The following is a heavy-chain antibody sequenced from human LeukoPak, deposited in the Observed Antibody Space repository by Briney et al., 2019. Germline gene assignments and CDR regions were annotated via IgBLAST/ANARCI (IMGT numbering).Heavy chain of an antibody. J-gene: IGHJ4*02. D-gene: IGHD4-17*01. Sequence: GGSLRLSCAASGFTFSSYWMSWVRQAPGKGLEWVANIKQDGSEKYYVDSVKGRFTISRDNAKNSLYLQMNSLRAEDTAVYYCARGFYGDYEVAFGYWGQGTLVTVSS. CDR3: ARGFYGDYEVAFGY. V-gene: IGHV3-7*01. CDR2: IKQDGSEK. CDR1: GFTFSSYW.